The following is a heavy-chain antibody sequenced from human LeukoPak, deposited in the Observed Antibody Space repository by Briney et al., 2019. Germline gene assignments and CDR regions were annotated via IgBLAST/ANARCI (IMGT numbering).Heavy chain of an antibody. Sequence: ASVKVSCKASGYTFTSYGISWVRQAPGQGLEWMGWISAYNGNTNYAQKLQGRVTMTTDTSTGTAYMELRSLRSDDTAVYYCARRVCNSCYTSYSNWVHPRGQGTLVTVSS. CDR2: ISAYNGNT. V-gene: IGHV1-18*01. CDR3: ARRVCNSCYTSYSNWVHP. D-gene: IGHD2-2*02. J-gene: IGHJ5*02. CDR1: GYTFTSYG.